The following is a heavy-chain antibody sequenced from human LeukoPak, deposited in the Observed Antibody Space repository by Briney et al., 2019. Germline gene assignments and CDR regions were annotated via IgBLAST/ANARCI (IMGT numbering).Heavy chain of an antibody. CDR2: FYVGGAT. Sequence: GGSLRLSCAASGFTFSSYGMHWVRQAPGKGLEWVSVFYVGGATYYADSVKGRFTISRDNSENTLYLQMKSLRAEDTAVYYCARGDGYNFFDYWGQGTLVTVSS. D-gene: IGHD5-24*01. CDR1: GFTFSSYG. CDR3: ARGDGYNFFDY. J-gene: IGHJ4*02. V-gene: IGHV3-53*01.